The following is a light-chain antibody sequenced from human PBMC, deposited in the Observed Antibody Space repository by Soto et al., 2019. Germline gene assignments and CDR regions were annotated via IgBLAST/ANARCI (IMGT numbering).Light chain of an antibody. CDR2: KGS. J-gene: IGKJ1*01. CDR1: QSIDTW. V-gene: IGKV1-5*03. Sequence: DIQMTQSPSTLSASVGDRVTITCRASQSIDTWLAWHQQKPGQVPKLLISKGSSLESGVPSRFSGSGSGTEFTLTISSLQPDDYATYYCQQYNSYRALGQGTKVDIK. CDR3: QQYNSYRA.